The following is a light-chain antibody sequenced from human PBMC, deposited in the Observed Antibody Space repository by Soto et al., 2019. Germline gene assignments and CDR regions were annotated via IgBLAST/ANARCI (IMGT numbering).Light chain of an antibody. V-gene: IGLV2-14*03. CDR2: DVS. CDR3: SSYTSSTTWV. CDR1: SSVVGGSNY. J-gene: IGLJ3*02. Sequence: QSVLTQPASVSGSPGQSITISCTGTSSVVGGSNYVSWYQQHPGKAPKLMIFDVSNRPSGVSNRFSGSKSGNTASLTISGLQAEDEADYHCSSYTSSTTWVFGGGTKLTVL.